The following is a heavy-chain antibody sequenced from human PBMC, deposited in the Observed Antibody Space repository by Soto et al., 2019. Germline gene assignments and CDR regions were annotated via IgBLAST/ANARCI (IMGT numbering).Heavy chain of an antibody. D-gene: IGHD5-12*01. Sequence: QLQLQESGSGLVKPSQTLSLTCAVSGGSISSGSYSWSWIRQPPGKGLEWIGYIYHSGSTYSNPALKSRVTISVDRSKNQFSLKLSSVTAADTAVYYCAAGGGLPRYYWGQGTLVTVSS. CDR1: GGSISSGSYS. V-gene: IGHV4-30-2*01. CDR3: AAGGGLPRYY. CDR2: IYHSGST. J-gene: IGHJ4*02.